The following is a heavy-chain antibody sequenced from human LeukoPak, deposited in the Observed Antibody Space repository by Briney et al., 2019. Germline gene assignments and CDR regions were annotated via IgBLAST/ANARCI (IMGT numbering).Heavy chain of an antibody. Sequence: GGSLRLSCAASGFTFSSYDMRWVRQAPGNGLEWVSGISGSGGSTYYADSVKGRFTISRDNSKNTLYLQMNSLRAEDTAVYYCAKLGDSSGHLAWLDYWGQGTLVTVSS. J-gene: IGHJ4*02. CDR2: ISGSGGST. D-gene: IGHD3-22*01. CDR3: AKLGDSSGHLAWLDY. V-gene: IGHV3-23*01. CDR1: GFTFSSYD.